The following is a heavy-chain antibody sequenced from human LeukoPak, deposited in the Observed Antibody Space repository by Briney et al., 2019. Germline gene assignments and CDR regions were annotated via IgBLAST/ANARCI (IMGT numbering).Heavy chain of an antibody. Sequence: GSSVKVSCKASGGTFSSYAISWVRQAPGQGREWMGRIIPILGIANYAQKFQGRVTITADKSTSTAYMELSSLRSEDTAVYYCARIFNSGSYSFDYWGQGTLVTVSS. V-gene: IGHV1-69*04. CDR2: IIPILGIA. CDR1: GGTFSSYA. CDR3: ARIFNSGSYSFDY. J-gene: IGHJ4*02. D-gene: IGHD1-26*01.